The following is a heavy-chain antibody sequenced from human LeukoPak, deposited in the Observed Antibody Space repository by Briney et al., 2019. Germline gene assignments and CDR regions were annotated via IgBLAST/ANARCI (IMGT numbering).Heavy chain of an antibody. CDR3: ARDQDIVVVPAADYFDY. CDR1: GFTFSSYS. CDR2: ISSSSSYI. Sequence: GGSLRLSCAASGFTFSSYSMNWVRQAPGKGLEWVSSISSSSSYIYYADSVKGRFTISRDNAKNSLYLQMNSLRAEDTAVYYCARDQDIVVVPAADYFDYWGQGTMVSVCS. J-gene: IGHJ4*02. V-gene: IGHV3-21*01. D-gene: IGHD2-2*01.